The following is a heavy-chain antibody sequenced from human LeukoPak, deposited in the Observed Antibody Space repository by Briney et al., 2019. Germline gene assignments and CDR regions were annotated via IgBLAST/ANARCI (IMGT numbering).Heavy chain of an antibody. D-gene: IGHD4-17*01. CDR1: GFTFSSYA. J-gene: IGHJ6*02. CDR3: AREFDYGDYPSFNGMDV. CDR2: ISYDGSNK. V-gene: IGHV3-30-3*01. Sequence: GGSLRLSCAASGFTFSSYARHWVRQAPGKGLEWVAVISYDGSNKYYADSVKGRFTISRDNSKNTLYLQMNSLRAEDTAVYYCAREFDYGDYPSFNGMDVWGQGTTVTVSS.